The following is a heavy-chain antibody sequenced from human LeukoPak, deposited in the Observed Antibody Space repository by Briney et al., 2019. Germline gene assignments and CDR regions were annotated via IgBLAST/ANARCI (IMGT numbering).Heavy chain of an antibody. CDR3: ARGQGSSSSGSLGY. V-gene: IGHV3-33*08. D-gene: IGHD6-6*01. CDR1: GFTFSSYS. Sequence: GGSLRLSCAASGFTFSSYSMNWVRQAPGKGLEWVAVIWYDGSNKYYADSVKGRFTISRDNSKNTLYLQMNSLRAEDTAVYYCARGQGSSSSGSLGYWGQGTLVTVSS. J-gene: IGHJ4*02. CDR2: IWYDGSNK.